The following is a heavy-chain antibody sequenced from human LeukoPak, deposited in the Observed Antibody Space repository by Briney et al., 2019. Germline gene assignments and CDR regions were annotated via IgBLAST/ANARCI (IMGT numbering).Heavy chain of an antibody. D-gene: IGHD4-17*01. V-gene: IGHV3-7*01. Sequence: PGGSLRLSCAASGFTFSSYAMSWVRQAPGKGLEWVANIKQDGSEKYYVDSVKGRFTISRDNAKNSLYLQMNNLRAEDTAVYYCAREGWTTLTYDYWGQGTLVTVSS. CDR2: IKQDGSEK. CDR1: GFTFSSYA. J-gene: IGHJ4*02. CDR3: AREGWTTLTYDY.